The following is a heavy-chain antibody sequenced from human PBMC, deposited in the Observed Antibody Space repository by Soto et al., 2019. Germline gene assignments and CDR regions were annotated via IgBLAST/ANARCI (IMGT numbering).Heavy chain of an antibody. D-gene: IGHD6-6*01. V-gene: IGHV3-11*01. CDR1: GFTFSDYS. CDR3: AGQAARNYIDS. J-gene: IGHJ4*02. CDR2: IDSRGRTL. Sequence: GSLRLSCXASGFTFSDYSMRWIRQAPGKGLEWLAFIDSRGRTLSYADSVRGRFTISRDNAENSVYLQMDSLRADDTAVYYCAGQAARNYIDSWGQGNSVTVSS.